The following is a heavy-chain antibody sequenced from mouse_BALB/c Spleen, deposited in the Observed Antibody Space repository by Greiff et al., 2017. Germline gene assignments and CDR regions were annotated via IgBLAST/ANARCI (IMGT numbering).Heavy chain of an antibody. J-gene: IGHJ1*01. D-gene: IGHD2-3*01. CDR3: ARSDGYYWYFDV. CDR1: GFTFSSYA. Sequence: EVMLVESGGGLVKPGGSLKLSCAASGFTFSSYAMSWVRQTPEKRLVWVATISSGGSYTYYPDSVKGRFTISRDNAKNTLYLQMSSLRSEDTAMYYCARSDGYYWYFDVWGAGTTVTVSS. V-gene: IGHV5-9-1*01. CDR2: ISSGGSYT.